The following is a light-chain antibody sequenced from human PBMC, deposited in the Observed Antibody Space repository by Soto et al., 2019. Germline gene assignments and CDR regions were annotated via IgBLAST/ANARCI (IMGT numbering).Light chain of an antibody. V-gene: IGKV1-5*03. CDR2: KAS. CDR3: QHYNSYSEA. Sequence: DLQITQSPSILSASVGDSLTITFPASQTISSWLAWYQQKPGKAPKLLIYKASTLKSGVPSRFSGSGSGTEFTLTISSLQPDDFATYYCQHYNSYSEAFGQGTKVDIK. J-gene: IGKJ1*01. CDR1: QTISSW.